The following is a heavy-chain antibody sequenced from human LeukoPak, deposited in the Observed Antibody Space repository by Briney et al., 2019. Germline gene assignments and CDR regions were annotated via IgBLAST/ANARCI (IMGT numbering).Heavy chain of an antibody. CDR3: AKTVPYSSSSVYFDN. J-gene: IGHJ4*02. CDR2: VGDSGTAT. D-gene: IGHD6-6*01. V-gene: IGHV3-23*01. Sequence: GRSLRLSSAASGFTCSNHGMSWARQATRQGLDWGSAVGDSGTATSSAGYVKGRFTISTDNSKHTLYLQMNRLRAEDTAVYYCAKTVPYSSSSVYFDNWGPGTLVTVSS. CDR1: GFTCSNHG.